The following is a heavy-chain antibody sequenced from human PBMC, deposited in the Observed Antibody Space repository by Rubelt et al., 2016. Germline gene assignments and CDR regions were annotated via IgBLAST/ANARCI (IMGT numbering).Heavy chain of an antibody. D-gene: IGHD2-2*01. Sequence: SGSTIYYADSVKGRFTISRDNAKNSLYLQMNSLRAEDTAVYYCARDVGCSSTSCSSPDYWGQGTLVTVSS. CDR3: ARDVGCSSTSCSSPDY. J-gene: IGHJ4*02. CDR2: SGSTI. V-gene: IGHV3-11*04.